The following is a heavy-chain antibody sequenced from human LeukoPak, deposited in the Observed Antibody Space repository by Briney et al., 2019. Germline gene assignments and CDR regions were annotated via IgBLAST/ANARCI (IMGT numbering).Heavy chain of an antibody. CDR2: IYSSGST. J-gene: IGHJ3*02. CDR3: ARELRAFDM. D-gene: IGHD4-17*01. CDR1: GGSINTYY. Sequence: SETLSLTCTVSGGSINTYYWSWIRQPPGKGLEWIGYIYSSGSTNYNPSLKSRVTISVDTSKNQFSLKLTSVTAADTAVYYCARELRAFDMWGQGTMVTVSS. V-gene: IGHV4-59*01.